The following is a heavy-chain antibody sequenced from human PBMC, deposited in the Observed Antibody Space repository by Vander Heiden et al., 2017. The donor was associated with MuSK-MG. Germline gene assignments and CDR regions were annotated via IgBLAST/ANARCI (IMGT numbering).Heavy chain of an antibody. CDR1: GFTVSSNY. Sequence: EVQLGESGGGVVQTGGSLRLSCAAGGFTVSSNYMSWVRQAPGKGRGCVSVIYSGGSTYYADSVKGRFTISRDNSKNTLYLQMNSLRAEDTAVYYCARGRSATRWVDYWGQGTLVTVSS. D-gene: IGHD2-15*01. V-gene: IGHV3-66*02. J-gene: IGHJ4*02. CDR2: IYSGGST. CDR3: ARGRSATRWVDY.